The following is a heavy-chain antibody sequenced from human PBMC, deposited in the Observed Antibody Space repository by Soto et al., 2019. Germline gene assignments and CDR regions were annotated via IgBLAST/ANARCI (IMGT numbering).Heavy chain of an antibody. CDR2: IFSNDEK. CDR3: GRMRGGSSWYTVWFDP. CDR1: GFSLSNARMG. J-gene: IGHJ5*02. D-gene: IGHD6-13*01. Sequence: QVTLKESGPVLVKPTETLTLTCTVSGFSLSNARMGVSWIRQPPGKALEWLAHIFSNDEKSYSTSLKSRLTISKDTSKSQVVLTMTNKDPVEAATYYCGRMRGGSSWYTVWFDPWGQGTLVTVSS. V-gene: IGHV2-26*01.